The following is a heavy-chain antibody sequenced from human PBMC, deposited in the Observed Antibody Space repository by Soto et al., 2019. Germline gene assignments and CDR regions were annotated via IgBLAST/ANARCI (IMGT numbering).Heavy chain of an antibody. Sequence: SVKVSCKASGYTFTRYTMDWVRQAPGQRLEWMGWINPDNGNTKSSQKFQDRVIITRDTSASTAYMDLSSLRSEDTAVYYCARGIATGQLDPWGQGTLVTVSS. D-gene: IGHD2-15*01. CDR2: INPDNGNT. CDR3: ARGIATGQLDP. CDR1: GYTFTRYT. V-gene: IGHV1-3*01. J-gene: IGHJ5*02.